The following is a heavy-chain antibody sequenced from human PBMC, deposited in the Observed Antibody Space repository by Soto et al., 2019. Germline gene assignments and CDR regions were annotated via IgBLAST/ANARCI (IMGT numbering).Heavy chain of an antibody. CDR1: GGSIYRSGYY. Sequence: TSETRSLTCTVSGGSIYRSGYYWGWIRQPPGRGLEWIGNIDYNGVTYSNPSLKSRVTISRDTSKNQFSLKLTSVTAADTALYYCGKVLVGATGHTDSDSWGPGTLVTVS. J-gene: IGHJ4*02. V-gene: IGHV4-39*01. CDR2: IDYNGVT. CDR3: GKVLVGATGHTDSDS. D-gene: IGHD2-15*01.